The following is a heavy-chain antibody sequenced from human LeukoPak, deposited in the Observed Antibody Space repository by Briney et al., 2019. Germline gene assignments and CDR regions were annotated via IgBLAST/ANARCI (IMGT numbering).Heavy chain of an antibody. D-gene: IGHD2-21*01. Sequence: PGGSLRLSCAASGFTFSSYEMNWVRQAPGKGLEWLSYSIGSGSTTQYADSVRDRFTISRDNDKHAVYLQMNSLRADDTAIYYCVRDRGGAYSGDNLFDPWGQGTLVTVSS. V-gene: IGHV3-48*03. CDR2: SIGSGSTT. J-gene: IGHJ5*02. CDR3: VRDRGGAYSGDNLFDP. CDR1: GFTFSSYE.